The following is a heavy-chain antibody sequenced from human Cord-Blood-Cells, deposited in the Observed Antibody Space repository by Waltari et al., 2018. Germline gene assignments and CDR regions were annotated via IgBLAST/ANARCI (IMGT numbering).Heavy chain of an antibody. D-gene: IGHD2-2*03. CDR2: IIPIFGTA. CDR1: GDPFTSDA. V-gene: IGHV1-69*01. Sequence: VQLVQSGAEVKQPGSSVKVFCKASGDPFTSDAIRWVPQVPGNGLEWMGEIIPIFGTANYAQKFQCRVTITADESTSTAYMELSSLRSEDTAVYYCARALMDIVVVPAADAFDIWGQGTMVTVSS. CDR3: ARALMDIVVVPAADAFDI. J-gene: IGHJ3*02.